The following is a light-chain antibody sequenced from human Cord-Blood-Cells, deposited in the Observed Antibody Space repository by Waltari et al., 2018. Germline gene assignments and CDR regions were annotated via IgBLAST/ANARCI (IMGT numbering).Light chain of an antibody. CDR2: LGS. CDR1: QSLLHSNGYNY. J-gene: IGKJ1*01. V-gene: IGKV2-28*01. Sequence: DIVMTQSPLSLPVTPGEPASISCRSSQSLLHSNGYNYLDWYLQKPGQSPQLLIYLGSNRASGVPDRCSGRGSGTDFTLKISRVEAEDVGVYYCMQALQTPATFGQGTKVEIK. CDR3: MQALQTPAT.